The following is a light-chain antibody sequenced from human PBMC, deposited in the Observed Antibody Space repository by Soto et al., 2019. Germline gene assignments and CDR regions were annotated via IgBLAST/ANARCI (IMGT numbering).Light chain of an antibody. CDR2: EAS. CDR1: QNIGRS. Sequence: DIQMTQSPSTLSASVGDRVTITCRASQNIGRSLAWYQQKPGKAPTVLVYEASSLDSGVPSRFSGSGSGTEFTLTINTLQPDDLPTYYCDQYECYWTFGQGTKVDIK. CDR3: DQYECYWT. J-gene: IGKJ1*01. V-gene: IGKV1-5*03.